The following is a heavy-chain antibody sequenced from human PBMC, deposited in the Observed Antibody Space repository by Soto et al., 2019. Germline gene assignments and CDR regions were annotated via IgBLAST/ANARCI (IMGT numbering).Heavy chain of an antibody. D-gene: IGHD6-19*01. CDR3: ARDIIAVDGPPGY. V-gene: IGHV3-30-3*01. Sequence: QVQLVESGGGVVQPGRSLRLSGAASGFTFSSYAMHWVRQAPGKGLEWVAVISYDGSNKYYADSVKGRFTISRDNSKNTLYLQMNSLGAEDTVVYYCARDIIAVDGPPGYWGQGTLVTVSS. CDR1: GFTFSSYA. J-gene: IGHJ4*02. CDR2: ISYDGSNK.